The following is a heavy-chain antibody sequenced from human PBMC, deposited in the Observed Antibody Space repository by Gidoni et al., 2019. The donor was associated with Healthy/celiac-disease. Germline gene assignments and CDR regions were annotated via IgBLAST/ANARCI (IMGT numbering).Heavy chain of an antibody. D-gene: IGHD2-2*02. J-gene: IGHJ5*02. CDR3: ARETPAAIGYNWFDP. CDR1: GGSLSSGEYH. V-gene: IGHV4-30-4*01. Sequence: QVQLQESGPGLVKPSQTLSLTCTFSGGSLSSGEYHWSWSRQPPGKGLEWIGYICYSGSTYYNPSLKSRVTISVDTSKNQFSLKLSAVTAADTAVYYCARETPAAIGYNWFDPWGQGTLVTVSS. CDR2: ICYSGST.